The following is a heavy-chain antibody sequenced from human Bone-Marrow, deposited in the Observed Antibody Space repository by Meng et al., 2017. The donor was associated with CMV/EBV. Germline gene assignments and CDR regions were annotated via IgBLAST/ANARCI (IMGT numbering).Heavy chain of an antibody. V-gene: IGHV3-23*01. CDR3: AKGSPIYYFDY. CDR2: ISGSGSST. CDR1: GFTFSSYA. Sequence: GGPLRLSCAASGFTFSSYAMHWVRQAPGKGLEWVSSISGSGSSTYYADSVKGRFTISRDNSKNTLYLQMNSLRAEDTAVYYCAKGSPIYYFDYWGQGTLVTVSS. J-gene: IGHJ4*02.